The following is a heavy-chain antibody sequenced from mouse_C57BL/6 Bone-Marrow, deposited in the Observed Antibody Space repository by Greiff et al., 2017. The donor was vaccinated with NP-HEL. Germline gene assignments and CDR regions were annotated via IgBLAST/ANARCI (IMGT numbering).Heavy chain of an antibody. CDR1: GYTFTEYT. CDR3: ARHEGGITTVVDHWYCDV. Sequence: QVQLQQSGAELVKPGASVKLSCKASGYTFTEYTIHWVTPRSGQGLEWIGWFYPGSGSIKYNEKLQDKATLTADKYSSTVYMELSRLTSEDSAVYFCARHEGGITTVVDHWYCDVWGTGTTVTVSS. J-gene: IGHJ1*03. V-gene: IGHV1-62-2*01. D-gene: IGHD1-1*01. CDR2: FYPGSGSI.